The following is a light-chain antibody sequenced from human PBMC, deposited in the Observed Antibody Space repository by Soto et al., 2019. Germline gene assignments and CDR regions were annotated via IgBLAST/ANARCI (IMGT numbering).Light chain of an antibody. CDR3: QDYGTSAPWT. Sequence: VLTQSPGTLSLFPGERTTLSCRASQNIRGNELAWYQQKPGQPPRLLIYRGSSRAPGIPDRFSGRGSGTEFNLTISRLEPEDFAVYYCQDYGTSAPWTFGQGTRVEIK. V-gene: IGKV3-20*01. J-gene: IGKJ1*01. CDR2: RGS. CDR1: QNIRGNE.